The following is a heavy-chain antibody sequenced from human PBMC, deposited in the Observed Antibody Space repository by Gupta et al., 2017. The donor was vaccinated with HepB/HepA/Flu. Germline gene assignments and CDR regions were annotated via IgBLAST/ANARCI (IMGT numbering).Heavy chain of an antibody. J-gene: IGHJ6*03. V-gene: IGHV1-2*02. CDR1: GYTFAVSY. Sequence: QVQLVQSGAEVRKPGASVKVSCKTSGYTFAVSYIHGVRQAQGQLEWMGWINPKSGATNYPQKCQGRVTMTRDTSISTAYMELSRLRSDATAVYYCAIDLDYPLSYYYMDVGGKGTTVTVSS. CDR2: INPKSGAT. CDR3: AIDLDYPLSYYYMDV. D-gene: IGHD4-11*01.